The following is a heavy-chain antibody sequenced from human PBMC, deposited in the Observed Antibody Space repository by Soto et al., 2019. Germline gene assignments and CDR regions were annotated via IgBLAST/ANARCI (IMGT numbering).Heavy chain of an antibody. CDR2: INHSGST. V-gene: IGHV4-34*01. CDR3: ARDQTMVRGPNDP. Sequence: PSETLSLTCAVYGGSFSGYYWSWIRQPPGKGLEWIGEINHSGSTNYNPSLKSRVTISVDTSKNQFSLKLSSVTAADTAVYYCARDQTMVRGPNDPWGQGTLVNV. J-gene: IGHJ5*02. D-gene: IGHD3-10*01. CDR1: GGSFSGYY.